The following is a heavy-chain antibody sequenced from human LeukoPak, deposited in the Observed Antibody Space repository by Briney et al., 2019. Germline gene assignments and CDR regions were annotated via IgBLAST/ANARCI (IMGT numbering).Heavy chain of an antibody. V-gene: IGHV4-39*01. CDR2: IHYIGST. Sequence: SETLSLTCTVSGDSISSHSYFWGWIRQPPGKGLEWIGNIHYIGSTYYNPSIKSRVTISVDTSTNQFSLKLSSVTAADTAVYYCAKTLPYSGGWRATFDFWGQGTLVTVSS. D-gene: IGHD6-19*01. CDR1: GDSISSHSYF. J-gene: IGHJ4*02. CDR3: AKTLPYSGGWRATFDF.